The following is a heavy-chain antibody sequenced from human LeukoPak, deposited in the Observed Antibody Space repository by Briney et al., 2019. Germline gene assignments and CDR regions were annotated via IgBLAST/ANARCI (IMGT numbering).Heavy chain of an antibody. Sequence: SVKVSCKASGGTFSSYTISWVRQAPGQGLEWMGRIIPILGIANYAQKFQGRVTITADKSTSTAYMELSSLRSEDTAVYYCASERLGYYYMDVWGKGTTDTVSS. CDR1: GGTFSSYT. CDR2: IIPILGIA. J-gene: IGHJ6*03. D-gene: IGHD1-1*01. CDR3: ASERLGYYYMDV. V-gene: IGHV1-69*02.